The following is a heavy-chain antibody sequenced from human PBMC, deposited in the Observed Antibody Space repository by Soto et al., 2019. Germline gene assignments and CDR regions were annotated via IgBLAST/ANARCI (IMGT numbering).Heavy chain of an antibody. Sequence: GGSLRLSCAASGFTFSNFAMNWVRQAPGKGLQWVSLISSGGESTYYADSVKGRFTISRDNSKNTLYLQMNSLGGEDTAVYFCARAGFERLYFDQWGRGTLVTVSS. V-gene: IGHV3-23*01. CDR1: GFTFSNFA. D-gene: IGHD1-1*01. J-gene: IGHJ4*02. CDR3: ARAGFERLYFDQ. CDR2: ISSGGEST.